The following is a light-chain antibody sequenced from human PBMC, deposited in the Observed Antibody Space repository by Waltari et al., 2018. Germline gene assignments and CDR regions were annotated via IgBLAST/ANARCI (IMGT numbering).Light chain of an antibody. CDR2: DAS. V-gene: IGKV3-11*01. J-gene: IGKJ5*01. CDR3: QQRTNWPLIT. CDR1: QSVSSH. Sequence: EIVLTQSPATLSLSPGERATLSCRSSQSVSSHLAWYQQQPGQAPRLLLFDASNRATGIPARFSGSGSGTDFTPSITSLEPEDFAIYYCQQRTNWPLITFGPGTRLEIK.